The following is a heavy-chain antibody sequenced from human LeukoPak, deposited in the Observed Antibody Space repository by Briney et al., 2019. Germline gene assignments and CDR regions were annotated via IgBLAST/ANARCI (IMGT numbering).Heavy chain of an antibody. CDR2: IVGSGADT. J-gene: IGHJ4*02. V-gene: IGHV3-23*01. Sequence: GGSLRLSCAASGFTFSTYAMNWVRHTPGKGLEWVSSIVGSGADTYYADSVKGRFTISRDNSKNTLYLQMDSLRAEDTALYYCAKVASGSYYNWPFDYWGQGTLVTVSS. CDR1: GFTFSTYA. CDR3: AKVASGSYYNWPFDY. D-gene: IGHD1-26*01.